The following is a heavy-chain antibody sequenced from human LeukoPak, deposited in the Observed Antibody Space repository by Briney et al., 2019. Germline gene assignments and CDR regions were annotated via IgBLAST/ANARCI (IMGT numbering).Heavy chain of an antibody. CDR2: ISSSSSTI. D-gene: IGHD1-26*01. Sequence: PGGSLRLSCAASGFTFSSYSMNWVRQAPGKGLEWVSYISSSSSTIYYADSVKGRFTISRDNAKNSLYLQMNSLRAEDTAVYYCSTVGAPPSDYWGQGTLVTVSS. CDR1: GFTFSSYS. V-gene: IGHV3-48*01. CDR3: STVGAPPSDY. J-gene: IGHJ4*02.